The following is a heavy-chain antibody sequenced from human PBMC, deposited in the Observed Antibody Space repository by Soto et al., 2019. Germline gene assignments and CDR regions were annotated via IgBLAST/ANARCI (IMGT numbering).Heavy chain of an antibody. CDR2: FDPDEAET. V-gene: IGHV1-24*01. J-gene: IGHJ5*02. CDR1: GYTLNEVA. D-gene: IGHD4-17*01. CDR3: TTYHGDYNFDH. Sequence: QVQLVQSGAEVKKPGASVKVSCKVSGYTLNEVAMHWVRQAPGKGLEWLGGFDPDEAETIYAQHFQGRVTMTEDTSTDTVSMELSSLRSEDTALYFCTTYHGDYNFDHWGQGTLVTVSS.